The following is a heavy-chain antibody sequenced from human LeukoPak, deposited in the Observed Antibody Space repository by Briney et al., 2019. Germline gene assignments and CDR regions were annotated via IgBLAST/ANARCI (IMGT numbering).Heavy chain of an antibody. J-gene: IGHJ4*02. Sequence: SETLSLTCTVSGGSISSGGYYWSWIRQPPGKGLEWIGYIYHSGSTYYNPSLKGRVTISVDRSKNQFSLKLSSVTAADTAVYYCAREANYYDSSGPDYWGQGTLVTVSS. CDR1: GGSISSGGYY. D-gene: IGHD3-22*01. CDR2: IYHSGST. V-gene: IGHV4-30-2*01. CDR3: AREANYYDSSGPDY.